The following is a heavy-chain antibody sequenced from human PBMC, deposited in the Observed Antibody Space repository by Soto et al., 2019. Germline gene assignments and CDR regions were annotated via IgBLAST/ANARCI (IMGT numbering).Heavy chain of an antibody. CDR2: IYYSGST. CDR3: ARDSNSNPHFDYYYYMDV. V-gene: IGHV4-61*08. CDR1: GGSISSGGYY. Sequence: SETLSLTCTVSGGSISSGGYYWSWIRQHPGKGLEWIGYIYYSGSTNYNPSLKSRVTISVDTSKNQFSLKLSSVTAADTAVYYCARDSNSNPHFDYYYYMDVWGKGTTVTVSS. J-gene: IGHJ6*03. D-gene: IGHD4-4*01.